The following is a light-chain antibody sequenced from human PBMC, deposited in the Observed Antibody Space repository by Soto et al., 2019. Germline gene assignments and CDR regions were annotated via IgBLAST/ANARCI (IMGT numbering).Light chain of an antibody. V-gene: IGLV2-18*02. CDR1: SSDVGSYNR. CDR2: EVS. CDR3: SSYAGSNIL. Sequence: QSALTQPPSVSGSPGQSVTISCTGTSSDVGSYNRVSWYQQPPGTAPKLMIYEVSNRPSGVPDRFSGSKSGNTASLTISGLQAEDEADYYCSSYAGSNILFGGGTKLTVL. J-gene: IGLJ2*01.